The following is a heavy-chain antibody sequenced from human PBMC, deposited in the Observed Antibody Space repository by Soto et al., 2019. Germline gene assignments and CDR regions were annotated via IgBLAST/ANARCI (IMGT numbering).Heavy chain of an antibody. CDR1: GFTFRSYW. Sequence: PGGSLRLSCAASGFTFRSYWMSWVRQAPGKGLEWVANIRQDGGEIYYVESVKGRFTISRDNAKNSLYLQMNSLRAEDTAVYYCARYCSSTNCYVVLDYWGQGTLVTVSS. D-gene: IGHD2-2*01. CDR3: ARYCSSTNCYVVLDY. V-gene: IGHV3-7*01. J-gene: IGHJ4*02. CDR2: IRQDGGEI.